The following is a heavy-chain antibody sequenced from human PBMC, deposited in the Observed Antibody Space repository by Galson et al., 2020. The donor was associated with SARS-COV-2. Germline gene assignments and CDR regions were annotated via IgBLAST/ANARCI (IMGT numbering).Heavy chain of an antibody. CDR3: ARADDYGDYEGAWNY. D-gene: IGHD4-17*01. J-gene: IGHJ4*02. CDR2: ITSRSSTI. V-gene: IGHV3-48*02. Sequence: GESLKISCAASGFDFSSSSMSWVRQAPGKGLEWLSSITSRSSTIFYADSVKGRFSISRDNGKNSLYLEMNSLRDEDTAVYYCARADDYGDYEGAWNYWGQGTLVTVSS. CDR1: GFDFSSSS.